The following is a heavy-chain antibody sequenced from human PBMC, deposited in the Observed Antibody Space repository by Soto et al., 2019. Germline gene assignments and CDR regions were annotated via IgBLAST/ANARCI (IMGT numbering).Heavy chain of an antibody. J-gene: IGHJ6*02. CDR1: GFTFSSYA. Sequence: GGSLRLSCAASGFTFSSYAMHWVRQAPGKGLEWVAVISYDGSNKYYADSVKGRFTISRDNSKNTLYLQMNSLRAEDTAVYYCARNYQGAAAGNPYYYYGMDVWGQGTTVTVSS. CDR3: ARNYQGAAAGNPYYYYGMDV. V-gene: IGHV3-30-3*01. CDR2: ISYDGSNK. D-gene: IGHD6-13*01.